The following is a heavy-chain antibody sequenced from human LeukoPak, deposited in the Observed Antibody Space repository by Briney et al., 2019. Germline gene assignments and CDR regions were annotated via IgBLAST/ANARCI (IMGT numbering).Heavy chain of an antibody. CDR2: ISTYSGNT. D-gene: IGHD2-21*02. CDR1: GYTFTSYA. CDR3: ARGGSRVVTYGNFDY. J-gene: IGHJ4*02. Sequence: GASVKVSCKPSGYTFTSYALSWVRQAPGQGLEWMGWISTYSGNTNYAQKLQGGITMTIETSTSTAYMELRSLRSDDTAVYYCARGGSRVVTYGNFDYWGQGTLVTVSS. V-gene: IGHV1-18*01.